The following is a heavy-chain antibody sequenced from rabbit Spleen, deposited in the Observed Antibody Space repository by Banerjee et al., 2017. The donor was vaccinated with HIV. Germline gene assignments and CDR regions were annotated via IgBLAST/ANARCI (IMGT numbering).Heavy chain of an antibody. V-gene: IGHV1S45*01. J-gene: IGHJ6*01. CDR1: GFDFSRYYM. Sequence: QEQLKESGGGLVQPGGSLKLSCKASGFDFSRYYMNWVRQAPGKGLEWIACINTYTVKSVYASWATGRFTFSRTSSTTVTLQMTSLTAADTAAYFCARDLTGIIGWNFYLWGQGTLVTVS. CDR3: ARDLTGIIGWNFYL. CDR2: INTYTVKS. D-gene: IGHD1-1*01.